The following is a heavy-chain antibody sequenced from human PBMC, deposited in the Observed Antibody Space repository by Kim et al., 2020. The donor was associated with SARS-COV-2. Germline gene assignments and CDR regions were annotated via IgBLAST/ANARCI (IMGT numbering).Heavy chain of an antibody. D-gene: IGHD6-13*01. V-gene: IGHV3-21*01. CDR2: ISSSSSYI. J-gene: IGHJ1*01. CDR3: AREDSSSWLPTIPLPEYFLH. Sequence: GGSLRLSCAASGFTFSSYSMNWVRQAPGKGLEWVSSISSSSSYIYYADSVKGRFTISRDNAKNSLYLQMNSLRAEDTAVYYCAREDSSSWLPTIPLPEYFLHWGEGTLVTVSS. CDR1: GFTFSSYS.